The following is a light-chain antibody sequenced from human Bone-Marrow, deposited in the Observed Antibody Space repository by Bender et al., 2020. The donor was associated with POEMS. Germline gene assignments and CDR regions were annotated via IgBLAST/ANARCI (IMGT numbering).Light chain of an antibody. V-gene: IGLV2-14*02. J-gene: IGLJ1*01. CDR3: SSPTVNNNYA. CDR2: EVN. CDR1: STDVGSYYL. Sequence: QSALTQPASVSGSPGQSITISCTGTSTDVGSYYLVSWYQHHPGKAPKLMIYEVNKRPSGVPDRFSGSKSGNTASLTVSGLQAEDEADYYCSSPTVNNNYAFGTGTKVTVL.